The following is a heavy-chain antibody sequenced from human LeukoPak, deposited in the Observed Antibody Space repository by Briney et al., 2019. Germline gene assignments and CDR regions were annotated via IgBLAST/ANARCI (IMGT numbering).Heavy chain of an antibody. D-gene: IGHD3-3*01. V-gene: IGHV3-21*04. CDR3: ARGLAFWSGYHNYYYYGMDV. J-gene: IGHJ6*02. CDR2: ISSSSSYI. CDR1: GFTFSTCA. Sequence: GGSLRLSCAASGFTFSTCAMNWVRQAPGKGLEWVSSISSSSSYIHYADSVRGRFTISRHNSKNTLYLQMNSLRAEDTAVYYCARGLAFWSGYHNYYYYGMDVWGQGTTVTISS.